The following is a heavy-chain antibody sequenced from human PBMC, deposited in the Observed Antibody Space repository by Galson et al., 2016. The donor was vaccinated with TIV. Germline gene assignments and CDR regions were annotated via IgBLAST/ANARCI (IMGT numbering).Heavy chain of an antibody. CDR3: ARDLMTSVTTPFDF. J-gene: IGHJ4*01. V-gene: IGHV1-2*02. D-gene: IGHD4-17*01. CDR2: VNPKSGDT. CDR1: GYSFTDYY. Sequence: SVKVSCKASGYSFTDYYIHWVRQAPGQGFEWMGWVNPKSGDTNYAQEFQGRVAMTRDTSISTAYMELSRLRSDDTAVYYCARDLMTSVTTPFDFWGQGTLVTVSS.